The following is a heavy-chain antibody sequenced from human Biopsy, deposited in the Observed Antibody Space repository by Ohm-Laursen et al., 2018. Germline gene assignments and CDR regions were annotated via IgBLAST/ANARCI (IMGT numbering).Heavy chain of an antibody. Sequence: GSLRLSCTASGFTFSSYYMSWVRLAPGKWLEWVANINQDGSVKNYVDSVKGRFTISRDNAENSVYLQMSSLRSEDTAVYYCARSLWPEDYWGQGTLVTVSS. CDR2: INQDGSVK. J-gene: IGHJ4*02. V-gene: IGHV3-7*01. CDR1: GFTFSSYY. CDR3: ARSLWPEDY. D-gene: IGHD2-21*01.